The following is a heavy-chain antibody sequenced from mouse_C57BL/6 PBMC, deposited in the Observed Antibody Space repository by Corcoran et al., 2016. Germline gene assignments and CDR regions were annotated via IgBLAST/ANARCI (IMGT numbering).Heavy chain of an antibody. Sequence: QVTLKESGPGILQSSQTLSLTRSFSGFSLSTSGMGVSWIRQPSGKGLEWLAHIYWDDDKRYNPSLKSRLTISKDTSRNQVFLKITSVDTADTATYYCARSSSSGYDYWGQGTTLTVSS. CDR3: ARSSSSGYDY. CDR2: IYWDDDK. V-gene: IGHV8-12*01. J-gene: IGHJ2*01. CDR1: GFSLSTSGMG. D-gene: IGHD3-2*02.